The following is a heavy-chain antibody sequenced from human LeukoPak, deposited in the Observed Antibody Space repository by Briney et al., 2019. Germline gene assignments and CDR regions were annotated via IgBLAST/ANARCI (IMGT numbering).Heavy chain of an antibody. D-gene: IGHD3-16*01. J-gene: IGHJ4*02. CDR2: ISGDGGTT. Sequence: GGSLKLSCAASGFTFDDFAMHWARQAPGKGLEWVSLISGDGGTTYYTDSVKGRFTISRDNSNSSLYLQMNSLRAEDSALYYCAKDRRGGQLWSQTDSWGQGTLVTVSS. CDR1: GFTFDDFA. CDR3: AKDRRGGQLWSQTDS. V-gene: IGHV3-43*02.